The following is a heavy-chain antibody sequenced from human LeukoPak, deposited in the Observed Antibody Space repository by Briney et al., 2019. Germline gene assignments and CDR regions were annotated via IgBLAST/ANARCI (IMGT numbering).Heavy chain of an antibody. V-gene: IGHV4-39*01. CDR1: GGSISSSSYY. CDR2: IFYSGTT. J-gene: IGHJ4*02. CDR3: ARVLRGGTYYFDY. Sequence: SETLSLTCTVSGGSISSSSYYWGWIRQPPGKRLEWIGNIFYSGTTYYNPSLKSRVTISVDTSKNQFSLKMRSVTAADTAVYYCARVLRGGTYYFDYWGQGTLVTVSS. D-gene: IGHD1-26*01.